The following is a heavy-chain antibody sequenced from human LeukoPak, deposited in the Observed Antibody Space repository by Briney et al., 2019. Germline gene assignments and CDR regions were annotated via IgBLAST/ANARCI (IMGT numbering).Heavy chain of an antibody. CDR1: GFTFSSYA. V-gene: IGHV3-23*01. D-gene: IGHD3-10*01. J-gene: IGHJ6*03. CDR3: AEGIMVRGVIRRYYYYYMDV. Sequence: GGSLRLSCAASGFTFSSYAMSWVRQAPGKGLEWVSAISGSGGSTYYADSVKGRFTISRDNSKNTLYLQMNSLRAEDTAVYYCAEGIMVRGVIRRYYYYYMDVWGKGTTVTVSS. CDR2: ISGSGGST.